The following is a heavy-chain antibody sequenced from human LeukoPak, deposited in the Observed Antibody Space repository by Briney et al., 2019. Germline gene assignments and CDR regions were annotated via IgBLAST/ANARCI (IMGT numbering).Heavy chain of an antibody. V-gene: IGHV4-39*07. CDR2: IYYSGST. D-gene: IGHD1-1*01. CDR3: ARLGWNDTIGYYYYYMDV. Sequence: SETLSLTCTVSGGSISSSSYYWGWIRQPPGKGLEWIGSIYYSGSTYYNPSLKSRVTISVDTSKNQFSLKLSSVTAADTAVYYCARLGWNDTIGYYYYYMDVWGKGTTVTISS. J-gene: IGHJ6*03. CDR1: GGSISSSSYY.